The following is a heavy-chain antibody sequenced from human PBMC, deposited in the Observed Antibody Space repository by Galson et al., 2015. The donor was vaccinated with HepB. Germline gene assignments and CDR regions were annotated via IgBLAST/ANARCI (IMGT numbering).Heavy chain of an antibody. J-gene: IGHJ4*02. V-gene: IGHV4-39*07. CDR2: VFYTGTA. D-gene: IGHD2-8*01. CDR3: ARDGVLGAPDY. Sequence: TLSLTCSVSGGSIRTNDYYWVWFRQSPGTGLEWIGSVFYTGTAYYNTSLQSRVSISVDTSANQFSLHVRSLNAADTAKYHCARDGVLGAPDYWGQGILVSVSS. CDR1: GGSIRTNDYY.